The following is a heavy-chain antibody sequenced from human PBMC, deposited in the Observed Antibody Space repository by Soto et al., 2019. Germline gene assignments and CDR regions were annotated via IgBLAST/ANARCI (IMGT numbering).Heavy chain of an antibody. V-gene: IGHV3-74*01. CDR1: GFTFSNHW. CDR2: LNADATTI. Sequence: PGGSLRLSCAASGFTFSNHWMHWVRQTPEKGLVWVSRLNADATTIQYADSMRGRFTISRDNAKNTLYLQMSSLRAEDTAIYYCVREGYWSLDFWGQGALVTVAS. CDR3: VREGYWSLDF. D-gene: IGHD2-15*01. J-gene: IGHJ4*02.